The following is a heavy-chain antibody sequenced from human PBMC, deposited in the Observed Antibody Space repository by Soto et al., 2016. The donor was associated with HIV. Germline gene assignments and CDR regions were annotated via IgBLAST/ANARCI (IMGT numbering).Heavy chain of an antibody. D-gene: IGHD3-16*01. CDR2: ILPNTGGT. J-gene: IGHJ4*02. Sequence: QVQLVQSGAEVKKPGASVKVSCKAPGYTFSGYYMHWVRQAPGQGLEWMGWILPNTGGTKYAQNLQGRVTMTRNTSISTAYMEVTSLRSDDTAVYYCVSYGYWGQGTLVTVSS. CDR3: VSYGY. CDR1: GYTFSGYY. V-gene: IGHV1-2*02.